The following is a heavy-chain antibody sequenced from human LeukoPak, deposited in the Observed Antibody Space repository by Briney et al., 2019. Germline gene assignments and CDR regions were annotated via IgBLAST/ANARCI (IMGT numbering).Heavy chain of an antibody. J-gene: IGHJ4*02. CDR3: ARWYSSGWYSDY. Sequence: GGSLRLSCAASGFSFSTYSMIWGRQAQGKGVEWVSSVSVTSEYIYYADSVRGRFTITTDNAKNTVYLQMHSLRAEDTAVYSCARWYSSGWYSDYWGQGPLVTVSS. CDR2: VSVTSEYI. CDR1: GFSFSTYS. D-gene: IGHD6-19*01. V-gene: IGHV3-21*06.